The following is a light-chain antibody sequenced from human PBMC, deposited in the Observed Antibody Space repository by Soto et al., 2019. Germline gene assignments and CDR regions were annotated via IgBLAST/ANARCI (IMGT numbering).Light chain of an antibody. CDR1: SSDVGGYNF. J-gene: IGLJ3*02. V-gene: IGLV2-14*01. CDR3: SSYTLRNTLVL. CDR2: EVS. Sequence: QSALTQPASVSGSPGQSITISCTGTSSDVGGYNFVSWYQQHPGKAPRLIIYEVSSRPSGVSYRFSGSKSGNTAPLTISGLQAEDEADYYCSSYTLRNTLVLFGGGTKVTVL.